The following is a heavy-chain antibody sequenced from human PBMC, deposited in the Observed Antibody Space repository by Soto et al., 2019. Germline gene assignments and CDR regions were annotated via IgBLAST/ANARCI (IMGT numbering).Heavy chain of an antibody. CDR1: GFSVTTNY. D-gene: IGHD1-26*01. CDR2: TFTGGST. Sequence: GGSLRLSXLASGFSVTTNYIIWVRQPPGKGLEWVSTTFTGGSTHYADSVKGRFSISRDNSKNTVYLQMNNLRVEDTAVYYCAKKPPSSIQGWAFGMDVWGQGTTVTVS. CDR3: AKKPPSSIQGWAFGMDV. J-gene: IGHJ6*02. V-gene: IGHV3-53*01.